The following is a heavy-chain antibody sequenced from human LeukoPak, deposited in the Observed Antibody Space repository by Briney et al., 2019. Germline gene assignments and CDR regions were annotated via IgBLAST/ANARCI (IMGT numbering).Heavy chain of an antibody. CDR3: AGNLMRYAFDI. CDR1: GFTFSSYA. CDR2: ISYDGSNK. V-gene: IGHV3-30-3*01. J-gene: IGHJ3*02. Sequence: GGSLRLSCAASGFTFSSYAMHWVRQAPGKGLEWVAVISYDGSNKYYADSVKGRFTISRDNSKNTLYLQMNSLRAEDTAVYYCAGNLMRYAFDIWGQGTMVTVSS. D-gene: IGHD1-1*01.